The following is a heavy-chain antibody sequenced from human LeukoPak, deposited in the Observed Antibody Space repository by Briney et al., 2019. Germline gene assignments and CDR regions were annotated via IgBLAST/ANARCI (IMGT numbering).Heavy chain of an antibody. CDR1: GGTFSSYA. Sequence: ASVKVSCKASGGTFSSYAISWVRQAPGQGLEWMGGIIPIFGTANYAQKFQGRVTITADESTSTAYMELSSLRSEDTAVYYCASGPRHYYDSSGYYPRGAFDIWGQGTMVTVSS. D-gene: IGHD3-22*01. J-gene: IGHJ3*02. CDR3: ASGPRHYYDSSGYYPRGAFDI. CDR2: IIPIFGTA. V-gene: IGHV1-69*13.